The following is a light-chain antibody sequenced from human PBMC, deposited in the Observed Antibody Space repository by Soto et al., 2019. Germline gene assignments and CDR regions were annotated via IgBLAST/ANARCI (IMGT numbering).Light chain of an antibody. CDR1: QSINSE. V-gene: IGKV3-15*01. Sequence: EIVMTQSPATLSLSPGERAALSCRASQSINSELAWYQQKPGQPPRLLIYGASTRATGVPARFTGSESGSVFTLTISGLQSEDFAVYYCQQGHNWPLTFGQGTSLEI. CDR2: GAS. CDR3: QQGHNWPLT. J-gene: IGKJ2*01.